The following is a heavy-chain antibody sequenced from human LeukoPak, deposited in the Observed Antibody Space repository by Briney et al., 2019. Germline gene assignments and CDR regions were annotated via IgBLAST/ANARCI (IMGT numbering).Heavy chain of an antibody. V-gene: IGHV4-4*07. CDR3: ARHTGLLWFGELLSRARYYYYYMDV. J-gene: IGHJ6*03. CDR2: IYTSGST. CDR1: GGSISSYY. D-gene: IGHD3-10*01. Sequence: SETLSLTCTVSGGSISSYYWSWIRQPAGKGLEWIGRIYTSGSTNYNPSLKSRVTMSVDTSKNQFSLKLSSVTAADTAVYYCARHTGLLWFGELLSRARYYYYYMDVWGKGTTVTISS.